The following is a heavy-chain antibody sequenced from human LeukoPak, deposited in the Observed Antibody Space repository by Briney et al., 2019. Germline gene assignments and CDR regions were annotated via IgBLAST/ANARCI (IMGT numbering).Heavy chain of an antibody. CDR3: AKDSLSGSYGY. CDR2: IRGSNRGT. V-gene: IGHV3-23*01. Sequence: GGSLRLSCAASGFTVSSNYMSWVRQAPGKGLEWVSSIRGSNRGTYYADSARGRFTISRDNSKNMVYLEMNSLRAEDTAVFYCAKDSLSGSYGYWGQGTLVTVSS. CDR1: GFTVSSNY. D-gene: IGHD1-26*01. J-gene: IGHJ4*02.